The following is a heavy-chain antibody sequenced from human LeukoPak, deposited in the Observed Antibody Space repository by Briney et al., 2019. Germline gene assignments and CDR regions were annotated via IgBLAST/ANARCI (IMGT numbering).Heavy chain of an antibody. CDR3: ARVVRDSSGYVPHYFDY. Sequence: ASVKVSCKASGGTFSSYAISWVRQAPGQGLEWMGGIIPIFGTANYAQKFQGRVTITTDDSTSTAYMELSNLRSEDTAVYYCARVVRDSSGYVPHYFDYWGQGTLVTVSS. CDR2: IIPIFGTA. CDR1: GGTFSSYA. J-gene: IGHJ4*02. D-gene: IGHD3-22*01. V-gene: IGHV1-69*05.